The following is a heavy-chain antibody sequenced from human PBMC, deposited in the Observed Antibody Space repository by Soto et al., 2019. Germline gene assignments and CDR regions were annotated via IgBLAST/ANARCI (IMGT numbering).Heavy chain of an antibody. CDR2: IWYDGSNK. CDR3: ARDGAGFLSDAFDI. D-gene: IGHD3-16*01. J-gene: IGHJ3*02. Sequence: QVKLVESGGGVVQPGRSLRLSCAASGFTFSSYGMHWVRQAPGKGLEWVAVIWYDGSNKYYADSVKGRFTISRDNSKNTPYLHMNSLRAEDTAVYYCARDGAGFLSDAFDIWGQGTMVTVSA. CDR1: GFTFSSYG. V-gene: IGHV3-33*01.